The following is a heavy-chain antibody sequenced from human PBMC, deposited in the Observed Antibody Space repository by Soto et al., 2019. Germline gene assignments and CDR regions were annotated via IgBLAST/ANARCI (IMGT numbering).Heavy chain of an antibody. V-gene: IGHV3-43D*04. Sequence: PWGSLRLSCAAAGFDFEDFAMHWVRQAPGKGLEWVSLINSDGTDSYYMDSVRGRFTISRDNGKNSLYLQMDRLRPEDTAFYFCAKALYYYDSSPLDHWGQGTLVTVAS. J-gene: IGHJ4*02. CDR3: AKALYYYDSSPLDH. CDR1: GFDFEDFA. D-gene: IGHD3-22*01. CDR2: INSDGTDS.